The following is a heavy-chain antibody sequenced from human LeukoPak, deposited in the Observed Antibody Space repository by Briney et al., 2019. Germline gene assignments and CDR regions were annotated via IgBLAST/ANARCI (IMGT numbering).Heavy chain of an antibody. CDR1: GGSISSSSYY. V-gene: IGHV4-39*01. D-gene: IGHD4-17*01. Sequence: PSETLSLTCTVSGGSISSSSYYWGWIRQPPGKGLEWIGSIYYSGSTYCNPSLKSRVTISVDTSKNQFSLKLRSVTAADTAVYYCARGLARTTVTRTRIFDYWGQGTLVTVSS. J-gene: IGHJ4*02. CDR3: ARGLARTTVTRTRIFDY. CDR2: IYYSGST.